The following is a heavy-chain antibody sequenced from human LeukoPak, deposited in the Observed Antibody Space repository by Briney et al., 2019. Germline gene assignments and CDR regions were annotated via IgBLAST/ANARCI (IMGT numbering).Heavy chain of an antibody. J-gene: IGHJ4*02. Sequence: GGSLRLSCAASRFTFSSFAMSWVRQAPGKGLEWVSIISDTSNTYYAGSVRGRFTISRDNPKSTVYLQMNNLGAEDTAVYYCTKGVSNKWRGGDSWGQGTLVIVSS. CDR1: RFTFSSFA. CDR3: TKGVSNKWRGGDS. D-gene: IGHD4-11*01. CDR2: ISDTSNT. V-gene: IGHV3-23*01.